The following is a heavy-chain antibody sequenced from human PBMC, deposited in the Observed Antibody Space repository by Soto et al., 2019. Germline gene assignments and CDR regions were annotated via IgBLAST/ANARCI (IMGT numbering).Heavy chain of an antibody. CDR1: GFTFSIYG. CDR2: ISSDGSSK. CDR3: AKGSYSGRYTDFDY. D-gene: IGHD1-26*01. J-gene: IGHJ4*02. Sequence: QVQLVDSGGAVVQPGRSLRVSCAASGFTFSIYGMYWVRHAPGKGLEWVAAISSDGSSKYYADSVKGRFTISRDNSKNTLYLQMNSLRTEDTAVYCCAKGSYSGRYTDFDYWGQGTLVTVSS. V-gene: IGHV3-30*18.